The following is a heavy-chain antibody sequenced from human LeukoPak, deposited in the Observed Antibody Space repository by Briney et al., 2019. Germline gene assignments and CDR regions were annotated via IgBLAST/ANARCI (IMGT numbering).Heavy chain of an antibody. CDR3: ASDSGSYYPYGMDV. CDR2: ISSSSSYI. J-gene: IGHJ6*02. D-gene: IGHD1-26*01. V-gene: IGHV3-21*01. Sequence: GGSLRLSCAPSGFTFSSYSMNCVRQAPGKGLEWVSSISSSSSYIYYADLVKGRFTISRDNAKNSLYLQMNSLRAEDTAVYYCASDSGSYYPYGMDVWGQGTTVTVSS. CDR1: GFTFSSYS.